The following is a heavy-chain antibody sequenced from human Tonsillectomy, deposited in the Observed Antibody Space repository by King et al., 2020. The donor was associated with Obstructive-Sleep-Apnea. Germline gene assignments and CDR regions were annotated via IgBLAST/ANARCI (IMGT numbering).Heavy chain of an antibody. CDR2: ISAYNGNT. CDR1: GYTFTSYG. V-gene: IGHV1-18*04. Sequence: QLVQSGAEVKKPGASVKVSCKASGYTFTSYGISWVRQAPGQGLEWMGWISAYNGNTNYAQKLQGRVTMTTDTSTSTAYMELRSLGSDDTAVYYCARDRYYYGSGSYYGATFDYWGQGTLVTVSS. D-gene: IGHD3-10*01. CDR3: ARDRYYYGSGSYYGATFDY. J-gene: IGHJ4*02.